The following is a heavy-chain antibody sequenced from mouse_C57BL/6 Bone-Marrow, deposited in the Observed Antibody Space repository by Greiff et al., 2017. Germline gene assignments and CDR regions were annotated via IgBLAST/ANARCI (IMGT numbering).Heavy chain of an antibody. J-gene: IGHJ2*01. CDR3: ARPFITTVVATDYFDY. Sequence: QVQLQQPGAELVKPGASVKLSCKASGYTFTSYWMHWVKQRPGQGLEWIGEILPGSGSTNYNEKFKGKATFTADSSSNTAYMQLSSLTTEDSAIYYCARPFITTVVATDYFDYWGQGTTLTVSS. CDR2: ILPGSGST. CDR1: GYTFTSYW. D-gene: IGHD1-1*01. V-gene: IGHV1-9*01.